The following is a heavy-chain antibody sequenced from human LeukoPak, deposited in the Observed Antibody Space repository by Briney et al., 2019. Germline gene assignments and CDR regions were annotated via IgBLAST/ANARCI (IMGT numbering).Heavy chain of an antibody. D-gene: IGHD2-8*02. CDR1: GGTFSSYA. J-gene: IGHJ4*02. Sequence: WASVTVSCKASGGTFSSYAISWVRQAPGQGLEWVGRIAPSVDTTNYAQKFRGRVTMTRDTSTSTVYMELSSLRSDDTAIYYCVREESGGYFDYWGQGTLVTVSS. V-gene: IGHV1-46*01. CDR2: IAPSVDTT. CDR3: VREESGGYFDY.